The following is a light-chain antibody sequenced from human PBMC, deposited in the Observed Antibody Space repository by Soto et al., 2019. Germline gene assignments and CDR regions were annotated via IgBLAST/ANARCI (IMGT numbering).Light chain of an antibody. CDR1: QNISNY. CDR2: AAS. CDR3: QNYNSAPLA. Sequence: DIVMTQSPATLSPSLGERATISCRASQNISNYLAWYQQKPGKVPKLLIYAASTLHTGVPSRFSGSGSGTDFTLTISSLQPEDFATYSCQNYNSAPLAFGGGTQLEIK. V-gene: IGKV1-27*01. J-gene: IGKJ5*01.